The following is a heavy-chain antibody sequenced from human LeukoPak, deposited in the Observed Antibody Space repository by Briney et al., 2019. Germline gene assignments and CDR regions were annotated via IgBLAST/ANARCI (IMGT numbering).Heavy chain of an antibody. D-gene: IGHD4-11*01. CDR1: GFTFSSYA. Sequence: GRSRRLSCAASGFTFSSYAMHWVRQAPGKGLEWVAVISYDGSNKYYADSVKGRFTISRDNSKNTLYLQMNSLRAEDTAVYYCAKDVYSNYGHFQYWGQGTLVTVSS. J-gene: IGHJ1*01. V-gene: IGHV3-30*01. CDR2: ISYDGSNK. CDR3: AKDVYSNYGHFQY.